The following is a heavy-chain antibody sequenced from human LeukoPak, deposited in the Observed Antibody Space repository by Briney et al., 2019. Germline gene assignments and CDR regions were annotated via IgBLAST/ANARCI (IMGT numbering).Heavy chain of an antibody. CDR1: GFTFSSYW. D-gene: IGHD4-17*01. CDR3: ARNLGLRDDY. V-gene: IGHV3-74*01. J-gene: IGHJ4*02. Sequence: GGSLRLSCAASGFTFSSYWMHWVRQAPGKGLVWVSRINSDGSITSYADSVKGRFTISRDNAESTLYLQMNSLRAEDMAIYYCARNLGLRDDYWGQGTLVTVSS. CDR2: INSDGSIT.